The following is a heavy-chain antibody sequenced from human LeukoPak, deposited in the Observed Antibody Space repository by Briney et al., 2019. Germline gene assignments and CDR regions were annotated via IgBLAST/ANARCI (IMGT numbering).Heavy chain of an antibody. D-gene: IGHD6-19*01. J-gene: IGHJ4*02. CDR1: GFNFSSYA. CDR2: ISGSGGST. CDR3: AKDTGTAVAGSNGY. V-gene: IGHV3-23*01. Sequence: PGGSLRLSCAASGFNFSSYAMSWVRQAPGKGLEWGSAISGSGGSTYYADSVKGRFTISRDNSKNTLYLQMNSLRAEDTAVYYCAKDTGTAVAGSNGYWGQGTLVTVSS.